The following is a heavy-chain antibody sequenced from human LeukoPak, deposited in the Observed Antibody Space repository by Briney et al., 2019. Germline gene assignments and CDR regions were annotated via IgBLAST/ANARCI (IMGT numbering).Heavy chain of an antibody. V-gene: IGHV1-2*06. D-gene: IGHD6-13*01. CDR3: ARGYSSSWYDYFDY. CDR1: GYTFTGYY. Sequence: ASVKVSCKASGYTFTGYYMHWVRQAPGQGLERMGRINPNSGGTNYAQKFQGRVTMTRDTSISTAYLELSRLRSDDTAVYYCARGYSSSWYDYFDYWGQGTLVTVSS. CDR2: INPNSGGT. J-gene: IGHJ4*02.